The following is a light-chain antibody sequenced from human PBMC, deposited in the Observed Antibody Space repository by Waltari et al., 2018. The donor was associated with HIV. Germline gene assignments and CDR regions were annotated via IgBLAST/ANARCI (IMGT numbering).Light chain of an antibody. Sequence: QSALTQPASVSGSPGQSITISCIGSSSDVGAYDYVSWYQHHPGKAPKLLIYDVTHRPSGISARFSGSTSGNTASLTISGLQADDEADYYCGSYTTTSTLGVFGGGTKLTVL. CDR3: GSYTTTSTLGV. J-gene: IGLJ2*01. CDR2: DVT. CDR1: SSDVGAYDY. V-gene: IGLV2-14*03.